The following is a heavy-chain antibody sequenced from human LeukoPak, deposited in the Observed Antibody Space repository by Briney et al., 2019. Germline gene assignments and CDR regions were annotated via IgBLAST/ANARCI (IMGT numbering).Heavy chain of an antibody. CDR3: ARVRFLEWLSYFDY. V-gene: IGHV1-18*01. D-gene: IGHD3-3*01. J-gene: IGHJ4*02. CDR1: GYTFTSYG. CDR2: ISAYNGNT. Sequence: GASVKVSCKASGYTFTSYGINWVRQAPGQGLEWMGWISAYNGNTNYAQKLQGRVTMTTDTSTSTAYMELRSLRSDDTAVYYCARVRFLEWLSYFDYWGQGTLVTVSS.